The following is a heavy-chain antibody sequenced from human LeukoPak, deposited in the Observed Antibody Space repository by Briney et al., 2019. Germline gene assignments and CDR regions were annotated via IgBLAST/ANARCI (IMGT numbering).Heavy chain of an antibody. J-gene: IGHJ3*02. CDR1: GFTFSSYS. D-gene: IGHD4-17*01. V-gene: IGHV3-21*01. CDR3: AREDYGDPDAFDI. CDR2: ISSSSSYI. Sequence: PGGSLRLSCAASGFTFSSYSMNWVRQAPGEGLEWVSSISSSSSYIYYADSVKGRFTISRDNAKNSLYLQTNSLRAEDTAVYYCAREDYGDPDAFDIWGQGTMVTVSS.